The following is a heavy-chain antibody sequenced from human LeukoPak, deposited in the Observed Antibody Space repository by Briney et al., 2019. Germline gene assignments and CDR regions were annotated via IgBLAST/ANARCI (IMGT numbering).Heavy chain of an antibody. CDR3: AKDEDSSSWHWAAFDI. D-gene: IGHD6-13*01. Sequence: PGGSLRLSCAASGFAFSSYAMSWVRQAPGKGLEWVSTISKSEDSAYYADSLKGRFTISRDNSENTLYLQMNSLRAEDTAVYYCAKDEDSSSWHWAAFDIWGQGTMVTVSP. CDR2: ISKSEDSA. J-gene: IGHJ3*02. V-gene: IGHV3-23*01. CDR1: GFAFSSYA.